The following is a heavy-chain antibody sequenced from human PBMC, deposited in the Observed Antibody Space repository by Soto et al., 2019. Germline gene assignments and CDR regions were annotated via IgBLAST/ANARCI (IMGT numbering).Heavy chain of an antibody. CDR3: ASSAPYDFWSGYYSRDFQH. Sequence: SETLSLTCAVYGGSFSGYYWSWIRQPPGKGLEWIGEINHSGSTNYNPSIKSRITITVDTSKNQFSMKLSSVTAEDTAVYYCASSAPYDFWSGYYSRDFQHWGQGTLVTVSS. V-gene: IGHV4-34*01. CDR2: INHSGST. J-gene: IGHJ1*01. CDR1: GGSFSGYY. D-gene: IGHD3-3*01.